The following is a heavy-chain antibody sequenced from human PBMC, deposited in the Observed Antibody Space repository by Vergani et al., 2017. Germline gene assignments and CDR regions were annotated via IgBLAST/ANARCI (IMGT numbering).Heavy chain of an antibody. J-gene: IGHJ4*02. CDR1: GFGFKNFA. CDR3: AGDGTDSFVRSSDYSHWLYY. CDR2: ISKDGTHD. V-gene: IGHV3-30*03. D-gene: IGHD3-22*01. Sequence: QVSLVESGGGVVQPGRSLTLTCSASGFGFKNFAMHWVRQAPGKGLEWVATISKDGTHDYYEPSVRGRFAVSRDKFKNTMYLQMDRLTTDDTAVYFCAGDGTDSFVRSSDYSHWLYYWGQESLVIVSS.